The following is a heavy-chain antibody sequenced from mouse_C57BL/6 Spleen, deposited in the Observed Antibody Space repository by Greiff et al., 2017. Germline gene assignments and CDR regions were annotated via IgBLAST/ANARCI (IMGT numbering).Heavy chain of an antibody. V-gene: IGHV10-1*01. CDR1: GFSFNTYA. D-gene: IGHD1-1*01. CDR2: IRSKSNNYAT. J-gene: IGHJ3*01. Sequence: EVKLMESGGGLVQPKGSLKLSCAASGFSFNTYAMNWVRQAPGKGLEWVARIRSKSNNYATYYADSVKDRFTISSDDSVSMLYLQMNNLKTVDTALYYCVNFYVAYWGQGTLVTVSA. CDR3: VNFYVAY.